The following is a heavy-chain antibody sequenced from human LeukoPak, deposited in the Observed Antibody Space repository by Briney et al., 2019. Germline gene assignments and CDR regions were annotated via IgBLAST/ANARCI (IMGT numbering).Heavy chain of an antibody. J-gene: IGHJ4*02. CDR3: AKDRAQWLVGLFDY. V-gene: IGHV3-30*18. CDR2: ISYDGSNK. CDR1: GFIFSSFG. Sequence: PGRSLRLSCVVSGFIFSSFGMHWVRQAPGKGLERVAFISYDGSNKYHADSVKGRFTISRDNSKNTLYLQMNSLRAEDTAVYYCAKDRAQWLVGLFDYWGQGTLVTVSS. D-gene: IGHD6-19*01.